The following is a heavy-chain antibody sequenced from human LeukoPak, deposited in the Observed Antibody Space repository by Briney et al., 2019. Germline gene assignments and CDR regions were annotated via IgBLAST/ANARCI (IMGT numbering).Heavy chain of an antibody. D-gene: IGHD3-3*01. Sequence: PSETLSLTCTVSGVSITSHYWSWIRQPPGKGLEWIGYMYYSGITNYKSSLKNRVTISVDTSKNQFSLKLTSVTAADTAVYYCARIESITVYGVVTSRPHFDYWGQGTLVTVSS. CDR1: GVSITSHY. J-gene: IGHJ4*02. V-gene: IGHV4-59*11. CDR3: ARIESITVYGVVTSRPHFDY. CDR2: MYYSGIT.